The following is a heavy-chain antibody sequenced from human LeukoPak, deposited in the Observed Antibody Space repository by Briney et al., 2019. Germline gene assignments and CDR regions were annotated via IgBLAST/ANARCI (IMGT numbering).Heavy chain of an antibody. Sequence: GGSLRLSCAASGFTFSSYWMHWVRQAPGKGLVWVSRINSDGSSTSYADSVKGRFTISRDNAKNTLYLQKNSLRAEDTAVYYCARATVAVPYYYYMDVWGKGTTVTVSS. CDR2: INSDGSST. V-gene: IGHV3-74*01. CDR3: ARATVAVPYYYYMDV. J-gene: IGHJ6*03. D-gene: IGHD6-19*01. CDR1: GFTFSSYW.